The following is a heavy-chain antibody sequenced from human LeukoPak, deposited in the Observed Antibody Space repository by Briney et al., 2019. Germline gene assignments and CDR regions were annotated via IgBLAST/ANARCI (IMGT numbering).Heavy chain of an antibody. V-gene: IGHV1-2*02. J-gene: IGHJ2*01. Sequence: ASVKVSCKASGYTFTGYYMHWVRQAPGQGLEWMGWINPNSGGTNYAQKFQGRVTMTRDTSISTAYVELSRLRSDDTAVYYCARGRSGTYRYFDLWGRGTLVTVSS. CDR2: INPNSGGT. CDR3: ARGRSGTYRYFDL. CDR1: GYTFTGYY. D-gene: IGHD1-26*01.